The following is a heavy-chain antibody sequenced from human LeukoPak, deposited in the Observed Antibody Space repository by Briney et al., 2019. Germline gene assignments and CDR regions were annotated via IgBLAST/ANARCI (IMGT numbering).Heavy chain of an antibody. CDR2: INPNSGGT. J-gene: IGHJ6*03. D-gene: IGHD3-3*01. V-gene: IGHV1-2*02. CDR1: GYTFTGYY. Sequence: GASVKVSCKASGYTFTGYYMHWVRQAPGQGLEWMGWINPNSGGTVYAQKFQGRVTITRNTSISTAYMELSSLRSEDTAVYYCARMQYDFWSGYHEDYYYYMDVWGKGTTVTVSS. CDR3: ARMQYDFWSGYHEDYYYYMDV.